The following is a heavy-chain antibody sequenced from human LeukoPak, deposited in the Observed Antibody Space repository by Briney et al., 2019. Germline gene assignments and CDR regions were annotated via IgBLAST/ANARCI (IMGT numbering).Heavy chain of an antibody. Sequence: SETLSLTCTVSGGSISSSSYYWGWLRQPPGKGLECIGSIYYSGSTYYNPSLKSRVTISVDTSKNQFSLRLSSVTAADTAVYYCAGPYYYDSSGYGLPFFDYWGQGTLVTVSS. D-gene: IGHD3-22*01. V-gene: IGHV4-39*01. CDR1: GGSISSSSYY. CDR3: AGPYYYDSSGYGLPFFDY. CDR2: IYYSGST. J-gene: IGHJ4*02.